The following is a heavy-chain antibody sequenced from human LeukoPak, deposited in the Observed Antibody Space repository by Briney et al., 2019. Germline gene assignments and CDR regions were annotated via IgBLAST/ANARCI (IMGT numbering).Heavy chain of an antibody. J-gene: IGHJ4*02. V-gene: IGHV4-38-2*02. CDR2: IYHSGST. D-gene: IGHD2-15*01. CDR1: GYSISSGYY. CDR3: ARHRRVVALDY. Sequence: SETLSLTCTVSGYSISSGYYWGWIRQPPGKGLEWIGSIYHSGSTYYNPSLKSRVTISVDTSKNQFSLKLSSVTAADTAVYYCARHRRVVALDYWGQGTLVTVSS.